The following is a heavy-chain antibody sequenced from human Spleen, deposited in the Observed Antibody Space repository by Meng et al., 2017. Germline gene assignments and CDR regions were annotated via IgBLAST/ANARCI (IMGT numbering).Heavy chain of an antibody. V-gene: IGHV4-34*01. CDR1: GGSFSDYY. CDR3: ARGPTTMAHDFDY. J-gene: IGHJ4*02. D-gene: IGHD4-11*01. CDR2: INHSGST. Sequence: QVQLQQWGAGLLKPSETPLLTCVVSGGSFSDYYWSWIRQPPGKGLEWIGEINHSGSTNYNPSLESRATISVDTSQNNLSLKLSSVTAADSAVYYCARGPTTMAHDFDYWGQGTLVTVSS.